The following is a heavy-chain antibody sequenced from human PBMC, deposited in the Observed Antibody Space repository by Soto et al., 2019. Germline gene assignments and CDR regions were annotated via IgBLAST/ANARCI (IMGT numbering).Heavy chain of an antibody. V-gene: IGHV3-21*01. CDR3: ARDPIAAAGTFDY. CDR2: ISSSSYI. J-gene: IGHJ4*02. CDR1: GFTFSSYS. D-gene: IGHD6-13*01. Sequence: GESLKISCAASGFTFSSYSMNWVRQAPGKGLEWVSSISSSSYIYYADSVKGRFTISRDNAKNSLYLQMNSLRAEDTAVYYCARDPIAAAGTFDYWGQGTLVTVSS.